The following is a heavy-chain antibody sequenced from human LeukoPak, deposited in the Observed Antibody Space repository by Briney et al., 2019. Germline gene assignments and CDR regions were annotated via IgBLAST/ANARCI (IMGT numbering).Heavy chain of an antibody. J-gene: IGHJ6*02. V-gene: IGHV4-34*01. D-gene: IGHD3-22*01. Sequence: TSSETLSLTCAVYGGSFSGYYWSWIRQPPGKGLEWIGEINHSGSTNYNPSLKSRVTISVDTSKNQFSLKLSSVTAADTAVYYCASPSPYGYSSSLYYYGMDVWGQGTTVTVSS. CDR3: ASPSPYGYSSSLYYYGMDV. CDR1: GGSFSGYY. CDR2: INHSGST.